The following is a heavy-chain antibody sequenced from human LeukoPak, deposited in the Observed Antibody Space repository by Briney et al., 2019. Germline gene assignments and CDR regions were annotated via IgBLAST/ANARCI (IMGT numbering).Heavy chain of an antibody. Sequence: ASVKVSCKASGYMFVSRGFTWVRQALGQGLEWMGWIGVRTGQTQFAQQFRDRFTMATNTSTTTAFMELKSLRPDDTAVYYCVRDNSGLAGVSLDLWGQGTQVIVSS. CDR1: GYMFVSRG. D-gene: IGHD6-13*01. CDR2: IGVRTGQT. CDR3: VRDNSGLAGVSLDL. V-gene: IGHV1-18*01. J-gene: IGHJ4*02.